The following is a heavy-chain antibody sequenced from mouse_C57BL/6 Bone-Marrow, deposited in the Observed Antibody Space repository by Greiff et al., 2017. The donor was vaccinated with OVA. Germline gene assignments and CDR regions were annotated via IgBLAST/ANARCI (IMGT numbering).Heavy chain of an antibody. CDR1: GFTFSDYG. CDR2: ISSGSSTI. V-gene: IGHV5-17*01. Sequence: EVMLVESGGGLVKPGGSLKLSCAASGFTFSDYGMHWVRQAPEKGLEWVAYISSGSSTIYYADTVKGRFTISRDNAKNTLFLQMTSLRSEDTAMYYCARLDYYGSSYWYFDVWGTGTTVTVSS. CDR3: ARLDYYGSSYWYFDV. D-gene: IGHD1-1*01. J-gene: IGHJ1*03.